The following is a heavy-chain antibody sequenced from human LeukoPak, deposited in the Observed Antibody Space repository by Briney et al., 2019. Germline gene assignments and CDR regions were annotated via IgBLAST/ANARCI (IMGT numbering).Heavy chain of an antibody. D-gene: IGHD2-15*01. CDR2: INWNGGST. CDR1: GFTFDDYG. Sequence: GGSLRLSCAASGFTFDDYGMSWVRQAPGKGLEWVSGINWNGGSTGYADSVKGRFTISRDNAKNSPYLQMNSLRAEDTALYYCASTVAATVFYYMDVWGKGTTVTVSS. V-gene: IGHV3-20*04. CDR3: ASTVAATVFYYMDV. J-gene: IGHJ6*03.